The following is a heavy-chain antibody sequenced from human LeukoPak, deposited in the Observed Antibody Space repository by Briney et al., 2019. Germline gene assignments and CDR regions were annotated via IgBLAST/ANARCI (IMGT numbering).Heavy chain of an antibody. V-gene: IGHV4-59*08. CDR3: ARLAVSGHEYFQH. CDR1: GGSISSYY. D-gene: IGHD7-27*01. Sequence: PSETLSLTCTVSGGSISSYYWSWIRLPPGKGLEWIGYIYYSGTTNYNPSLKSRVTISVDTSKNQFSLKLSSVTAADTAVYYCARLAVSGHEYFQHWGQGTLVTASS. CDR2: IYYSGTT. J-gene: IGHJ1*01.